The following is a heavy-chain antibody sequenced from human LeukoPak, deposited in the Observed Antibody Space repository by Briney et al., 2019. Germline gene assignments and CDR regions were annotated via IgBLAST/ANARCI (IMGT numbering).Heavy chain of an antibody. CDR1: GFIFGEYT. Sequence: PGGSLRLSCTASGFIFGEYTMSWVRQAPGKGLEWVSAITGSGSNTYYADSVKGRFTISRDNSKNTLYLQMNSMRADDTAVYYCARRTALEQYFDYWGQGTLVTVSS. J-gene: IGHJ4*02. D-gene: IGHD1/OR15-1a*01. V-gene: IGHV3-23*01. CDR3: ARRTALEQYFDY. CDR2: ITGSGSNT.